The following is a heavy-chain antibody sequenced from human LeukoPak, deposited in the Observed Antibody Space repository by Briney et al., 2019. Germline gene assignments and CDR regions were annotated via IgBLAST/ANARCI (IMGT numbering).Heavy chain of an antibody. CDR1: GFTFSSYS. CDR2: ISSSSSYI. D-gene: IGHD3-9*01. V-gene: IGHV3-21*01. Sequence: GGSLRLSCAASGFTFSSYSMNWVRQAPGKELEWVSSISSSSSYIYYADSVKGRFTISRDNAKNSLYLQMNSLRAEDTAVYYCARGNPLRYFDWLLFHDWGQGTLVTVSS. CDR3: ARGNPLRYFDWLLFHD. J-gene: IGHJ4*02.